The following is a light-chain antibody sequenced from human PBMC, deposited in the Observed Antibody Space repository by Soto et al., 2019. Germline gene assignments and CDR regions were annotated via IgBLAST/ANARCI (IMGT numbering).Light chain of an antibody. CDR2: AAS. Sequence: DIQMTQSPSSLSASVGDRVTITCRASQSISSYLNWYQQKQGKAPKLLLYAASSLQSGVPSRFSGSTSATDFTLTISSLQPEDFATYYCQQKDTFGPGTKVDIK. V-gene: IGKV1-39*01. J-gene: IGKJ3*01. CDR1: QSISSY. CDR3: QQKDT.